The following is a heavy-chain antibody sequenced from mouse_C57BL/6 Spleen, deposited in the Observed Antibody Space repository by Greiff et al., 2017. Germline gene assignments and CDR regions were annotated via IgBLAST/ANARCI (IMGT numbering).Heavy chain of an antibody. CDR3: ARDYSNYERAMDY. J-gene: IGHJ4*01. CDR1: GYTFTSYW. Sequence: VQLQQPGAELVMPGASVKLSCKASGYTFTSYWMHWVKQRPGQGLEWIGEIDPSDSYTNYNQKFKGKSTLTVDKSSSTAYMQLSSLTSEDSAVYYCARDYSNYERAMDYWGQGTSVTVSS. CDR2: IDPSDSYT. V-gene: IGHV1-69*01. D-gene: IGHD2-5*01.